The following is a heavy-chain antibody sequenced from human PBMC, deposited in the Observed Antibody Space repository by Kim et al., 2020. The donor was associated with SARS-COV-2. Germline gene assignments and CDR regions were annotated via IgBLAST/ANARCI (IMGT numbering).Heavy chain of an antibody. V-gene: IGHV3-30*18. CDR3: AKKGYSSGWPNF. CDR2: ISYDGSNK. J-gene: IGHJ4*02. Sequence: GGSLRLSCAASGFTFSSYGMHWVRQAPGKGLEWVAVISYDGSNKYYADSVKGRFTISRDNSKNTLYLQMNSLRAGDTAVYYCAKKGYSSGWPNFWGQGTLVTVSS. D-gene: IGHD6-19*01. CDR1: GFTFSSYG.